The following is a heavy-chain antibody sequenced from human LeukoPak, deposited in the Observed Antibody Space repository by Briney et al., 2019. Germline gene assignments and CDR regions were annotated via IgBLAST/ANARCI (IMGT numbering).Heavy chain of an antibody. CDR3: ARANRITMVRGWTLDY. V-gene: IGHV4-59*01. CDR1: GVSISSYY. J-gene: IGHJ4*02. D-gene: IGHD3-10*01. CDR2: IYYSGST. Sequence: YPSETLSLTCTVSGVSISSYYWSWIRQPPGKGLEWIGYIYYSGSTNYNPSLKSRVTISVDTSKNQFSLKLSSVTAADTAVYYCARANRITMVRGWTLDYWGQGTLVTVSS.